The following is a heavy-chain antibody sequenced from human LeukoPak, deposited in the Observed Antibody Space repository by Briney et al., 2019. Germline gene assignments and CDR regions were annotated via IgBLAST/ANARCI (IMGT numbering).Heavy chain of an antibody. Sequence: MPSETLSLTCAVYGGPFRGFFWSWIRQAPGKGLEWIGEISHSGSSNYNPSLKSRITISVDTSKSQFSLRLTSVTAADTAVYYCARIGARAVVRIDLIHAFDVWGQGTMVTVSS. J-gene: IGHJ3*01. CDR3: ARIGARAVVRIDLIHAFDV. D-gene: IGHD3-10*01. V-gene: IGHV4-34*10. CDR2: ISHSGSS. CDR1: GGPFRGFF.